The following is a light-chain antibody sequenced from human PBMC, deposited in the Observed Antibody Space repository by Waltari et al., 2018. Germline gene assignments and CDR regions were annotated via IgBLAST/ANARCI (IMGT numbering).Light chain of an antibody. V-gene: IGKV1-5*03. CDR1: QSVKNN. Sequence: ARVTFTCRASQSVKNNLAWYQQAPGKAPKVLIHKASRLESGAPSRFSGSGYGTEFTLTISSLQPDDFATYYCQEYDSLPVTFGGGTKVEI. CDR3: QEYDSLPVT. CDR2: KAS. J-gene: IGKJ4*01.